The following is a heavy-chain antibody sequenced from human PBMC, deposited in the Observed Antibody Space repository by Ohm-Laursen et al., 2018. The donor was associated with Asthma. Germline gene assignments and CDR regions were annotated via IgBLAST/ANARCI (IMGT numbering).Heavy chain of an antibody. CDR2: ISYDGSNK. CDR1: GFTFSSYG. Sequence: SLRLSCSASGFTFSSYGMHWVRQAPGKGLEWVAVISYDGSNKYYAGSVKGRFTISRDNSKNTLYLQMNSLRAEDTAVYYCAKDRGEWLREFDYWGQGTLVTVSS. J-gene: IGHJ4*02. V-gene: IGHV3-30*18. D-gene: IGHD5-12*01. CDR3: AKDRGEWLREFDY.